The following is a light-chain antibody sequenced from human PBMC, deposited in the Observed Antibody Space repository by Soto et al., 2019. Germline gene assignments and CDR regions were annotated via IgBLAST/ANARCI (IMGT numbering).Light chain of an antibody. Sequence: DKKTITGREVQTITTWMAWYQQKPGKAPKLLVYDASTLQSGVATRFSGSGSGTEFTLIISGLQPEDSATYYCRQYTTTINTWMFGQGTIVEI. CDR2: DAS. CDR1: QTITTW. CDR3: RQYTTTINTWM. J-gene: IGKJ1*01. V-gene: IGKV1-5*01.